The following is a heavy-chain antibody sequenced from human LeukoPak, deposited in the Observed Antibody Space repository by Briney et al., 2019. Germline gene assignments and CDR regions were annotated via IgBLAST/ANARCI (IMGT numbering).Heavy chain of an antibody. CDR1: GYTFTSYD. Sequence: ASVKVSCKASGYTFTSYDINWVRQATGQGLEWMGWINPNSGGTNYAQKFQGRVTMTRDTSISTAYMELSRLRSDDTAVYYCARGEEWYSSSWYPLDYWGQGTLVTVSS. V-gene: IGHV1-2*02. J-gene: IGHJ4*02. CDR3: ARGEEWYSSSWYPLDY. D-gene: IGHD6-13*01. CDR2: INPNSGGT.